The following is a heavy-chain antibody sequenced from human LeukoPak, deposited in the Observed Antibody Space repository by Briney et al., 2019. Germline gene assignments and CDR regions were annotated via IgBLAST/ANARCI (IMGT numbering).Heavy chain of an antibody. V-gene: IGHV3-30-3*01. J-gene: IGHJ4*02. CDR3: ARSQYCSGGSCYSGSDY. CDR1: GFTFSSYA. CDR2: ISYDGSNK. Sequence: PGGSLRLSCAASGFTFSSYAMHWVRQAPGKGLEWVAVISYDGSNKYYADSVKGRFTISRDNSKNTLYLQMNSLRAEDTAVYYCARSQYCSGGSCYSGSDYWGQGTLVTVSS. D-gene: IGHD2-15*01.